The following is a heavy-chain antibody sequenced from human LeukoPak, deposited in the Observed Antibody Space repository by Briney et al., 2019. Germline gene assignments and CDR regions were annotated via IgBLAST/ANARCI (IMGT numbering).Heavy chain of an antibody. CDR1: GFTFSSYS. D-gene: IGHD6-13*01. J-gene: IGHJ4*02. CDR3: ARAADSSSWMSPGFDC. Sequence: GGSLRLSCAASGFTFSSYSMNWVRQAPGKGLEWVANIKQDGSEKYYVDPVKGRFTISRDNAKNSLYLQMNSLRAEDTAVYYCARAADSSSWMSPGFDCWGQGTLVTVSS. CDR2: IKQDGSEK. V-gene: IGHV3-7*01.